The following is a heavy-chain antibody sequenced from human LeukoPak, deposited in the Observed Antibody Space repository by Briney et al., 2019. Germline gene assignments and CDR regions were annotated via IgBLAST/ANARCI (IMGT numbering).Heavy chain of an antibody. D-gene: IGHD3-3*01. CDR3: AKDLSTISREDAFDL. Sequence: PGGSLRLSCTASGFTFSSCGMHWVRQAPGQGLEWVAVIWSDGSKKYHADSVKGRFTISRDNTKNMLYLQMNSLRAEDTAVYYCAKDLSTISREDAFDLWGQGTKVTVSS. CDR2: IWSDGSKK. J-gene: IGHJ3*01. CDR1: GFTFSSCG. V-gene: IGHV3-33*06.